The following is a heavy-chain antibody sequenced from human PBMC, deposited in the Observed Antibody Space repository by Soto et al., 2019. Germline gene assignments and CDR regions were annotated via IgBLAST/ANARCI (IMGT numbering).Heavy chain of an antibody. CDR1: GFTLSSFW. CDR3: ARPPHGMDV. CDR2: IKQDGSET. V-gene: IGHV3-7*03. J-gene: IGHJ6*02. Sequence: EVQLVESGGGLVQPGGSLSLSCAASGFTLSSFWMTWVRHSPDKGLEWVASIKQDGSETYYVDSVKDRFTISRDNPKNTLSLQMNSLRVGDTAVYYCARPPHGMDVWGQGTTVTVSS.